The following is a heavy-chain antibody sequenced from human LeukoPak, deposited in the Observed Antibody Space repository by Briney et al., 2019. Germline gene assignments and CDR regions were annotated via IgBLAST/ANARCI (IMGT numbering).Heavy chain of an antibody. Sequence: SETLSLTCSVSGSSISSDHYWGWVRPPPGKGLEWIGSIKHRGRSYYNPSLKSRVTISVDTSKNQFSLQLSSVTAADTAVYYCARVVGATSIDYWGQGILVTVSS. V-gene: IGHV4-38-2*02. D-gene: IGHD2-15*01. J-gene: IGHJ4*02. CDR3: ARVVGATSIDY. CDR2: IKHRGRS. CDR1: GSSISSDHY.